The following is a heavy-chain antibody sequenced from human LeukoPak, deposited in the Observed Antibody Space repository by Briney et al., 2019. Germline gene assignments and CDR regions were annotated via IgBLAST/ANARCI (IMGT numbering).Heavy chain of an antibody. CDR1: GFTFNNYA. Sequence: GGSLRLSCAASGFTFNNYAMSWVRPAPGRGLEWVSGIDGSADNTYYADSVKGRFTISRDNSKDTLFLQMNSLRAEDTAVYYCAKADTYGGNSQLFDFWGQGTLVTVSS. J-gene: IGHJ4*02. D-gene: IGHD2-21*01. V-gene: IGHV3-23*01. CDR2: IDGSADNT. CDR3: AKADTYGGNSQLFDF.